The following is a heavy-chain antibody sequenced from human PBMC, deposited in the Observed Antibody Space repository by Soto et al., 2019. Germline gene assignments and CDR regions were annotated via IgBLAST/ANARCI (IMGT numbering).Heavy chain of an antibody. CDR1: GGSISGYY. D-gene: IGHD2-21*02. CDR3: ARDLWGYCGTDCYPLDV. J-gene: IGHJ6*02. CDR2: MDNTGIT. V-gene: IGHV4-59*01. Sequence: QVQLPESGPGLVKPSETLSLTCTVSGGSISGYYWSWIRQPPGKGLEWIGYMDNTGITGYNPSSTSRGSLAVDTSKKQFSLKLRSVTAADTAVYYCARDLWGYCGTDCYPLDVWGQGTTVTVSS.